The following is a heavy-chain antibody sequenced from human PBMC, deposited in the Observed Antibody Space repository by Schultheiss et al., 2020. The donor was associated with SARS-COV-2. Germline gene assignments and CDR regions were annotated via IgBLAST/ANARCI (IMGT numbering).Heavy chain of an antibody. J-gene: IGHJ4*02. CDR1: GFTFSSYG. Sequence: GGSLRLSCAASGFTFSSYGMHWVRQAPGKGLEWVAVISYDGSNKYYADSVKGRFTISRDNSKNTLYLQMNSLRAEDTAVYYCTRQNGEGFFDYWGQGTLVTVSS. V-gene: IGHV3-30*03. CDR2: ISYDGSNK. CDR3: TRQNGEGFFDY.